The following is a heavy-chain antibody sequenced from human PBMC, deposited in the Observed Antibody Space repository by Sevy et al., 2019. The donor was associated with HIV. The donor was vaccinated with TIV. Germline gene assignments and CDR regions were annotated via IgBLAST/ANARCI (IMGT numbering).Heavy chain of an antibody. CDR2: ISSSSSYI. CDR1: GFTFSSYS. J-gene: IGHJ2*01. CDR3: ARDVVTRYFDL. V-gene: IGHV3-21*01. Sequence: GGSLRLSCAASGFTFSSYSMNWVRRAPGKGLEWVSSISSSSSYIYYADSVKGRFTISRDNAKNSLYLQMNSLRAEDTAVYYCARDVVTRYFDLWGRGTLVTVSS. D-gene: IGHD3-22*01.